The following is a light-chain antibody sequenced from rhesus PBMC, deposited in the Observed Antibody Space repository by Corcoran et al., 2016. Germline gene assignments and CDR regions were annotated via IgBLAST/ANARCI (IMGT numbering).Light chain of an antibody. V-gene: IGKV1-28*02. CDR3: QQYNNSPFT. Sequence: DIQMTQSPSSLSASVGDTVTITCRASQGISSYLNWFQQKPGKAPKLLIYDASSLESGVPSRFSGSGSGTDFTLTISSLQPEDFAAYYCQQYNNSPFTFGPRTKLNIK. J-gene: IGKJ3*01. CDR1: QGISSY. CDR2: DAS.